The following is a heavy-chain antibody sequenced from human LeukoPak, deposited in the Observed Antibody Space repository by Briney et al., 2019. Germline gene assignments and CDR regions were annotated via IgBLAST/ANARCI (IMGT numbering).Heavy chain of an antibody. CDR3: AKMDTMVRGVPPMDAFDI. CDR2: ISGSGGST. CDR1: GFTFSSYA. D-gene: IGHD3-10*01. V-gene: IGHV3-23*01. Sequence: PGGSLRLSCAASGFTFSSYAMSWVRQAPGKGLEWVSAISGSGGSTYYADSVKGRFTISRDNSKNTLYLQMNSLRAEDTAVYYCAKMDTMVRGVPPMDAFDIWGQGTMVTVSS. J-gene: IGHJ3*02.